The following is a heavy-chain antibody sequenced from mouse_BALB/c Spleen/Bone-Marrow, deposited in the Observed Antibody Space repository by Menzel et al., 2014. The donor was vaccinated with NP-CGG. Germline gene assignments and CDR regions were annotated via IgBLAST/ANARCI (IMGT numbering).Heavy chain of an antibody. CDR2: IYPRNVNT. CDR3: ARWLLPYYAMDY. Sequence: QVQLQQSGPELVKPGASVRMSCKASGYTFTTYYIHWVKQRPGQGLEWIGWIYPRNVNTNYNEKFRGKATLTADKSSSTAYMQLSSLTSEDSAVYLCARWLLPYYAMDYWGQGTSVTVSS. V-gene: IGHV1S56*01. D-gene: IGHD2-3*01. J-gene: IGHJ4*01. CDR1: GYTFTTYY.